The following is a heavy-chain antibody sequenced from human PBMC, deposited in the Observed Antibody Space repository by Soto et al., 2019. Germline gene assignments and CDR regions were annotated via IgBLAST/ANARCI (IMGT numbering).Heavy chain of an antibody. Sequence: VQLVESGGGVVQPGRSLRLSCAASGFTFREHAMHWVRQAPGKGLEWVALISYDGSYQNYPESVRGRFTISGDDSRSTLFMQMNSLRDEDTAVYYCVAEVGPRTFDNWGQGTLVTVSS. V-gene: IGHV3-30-3*01. CDR2: ISYDGSYQ. D-gene: IGHD1-26*01. J-gene: IGHJ4*02. CDR3: VAEVGPRTFDN. CDR1: GFTFREHA.